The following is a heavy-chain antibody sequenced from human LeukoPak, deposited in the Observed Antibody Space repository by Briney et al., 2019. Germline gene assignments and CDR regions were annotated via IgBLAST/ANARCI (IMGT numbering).Heavy chain of an antibody. CDR2: IGGSNGIT. Sequence: LXLSXXAXRFTFXXYAMSWVRQAPGKXLEWVSVIGGSNGITFYVGSVKGRFTISRDNSKDTLYLQMNSLRAEDTAVYYCARNENSGWGYFDYWGQGTLVTVSS. D-gene: IGHD5-12*01. J-gene: IGHJ4*02. CDR1: RFTFXXYA. CDR3: ARNENSGWGYFDY. V-gene: IGHV3-23*01.